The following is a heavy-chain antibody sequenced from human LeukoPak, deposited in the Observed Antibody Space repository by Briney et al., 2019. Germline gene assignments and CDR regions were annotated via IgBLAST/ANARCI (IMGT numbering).Heavy chain of an antibody. J-gene: IGHJ5*02. V-gene: IGHV4-38-2*02. Sequence: PSESLSLTCVVSGYSMSIDYYWAWIRQPPGKVLEWIGTIFHGGTTYYSLSLKSRVTISLDTSKSQFSLKLLSVTAADTAVYYCARDRPLLSRWSWFDPWGQGTLVTVSS. CDR2: IFHGGTT. CDR1: GYSMSIDYY. CDR3: ARDRPLLSRWSWFDP. D-gene: IGHD6-19*01.